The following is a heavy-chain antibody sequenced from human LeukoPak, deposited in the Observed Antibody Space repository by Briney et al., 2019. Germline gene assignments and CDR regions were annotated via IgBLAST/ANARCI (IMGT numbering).Heavy chain of an antibody. CDR3: ARDRGAVAGPYGMDV. J-gene: IGHJ6*04. CDR2: ISYDGSNK. Sequence: PGRSLRLSCAASGFTFSSYAMHWVRQAPGKGLEWVAVISYDGSNKYYADSVKGRFTISGGNSKNTLYLQMNSLRAEDTAVYYCARDRGAVAGPYGMDVWGKGTTVTVSS. CDR1: GFTFSSYA. D-gene: IGHD6-19*01. V-gene: IGHV3-30*04.